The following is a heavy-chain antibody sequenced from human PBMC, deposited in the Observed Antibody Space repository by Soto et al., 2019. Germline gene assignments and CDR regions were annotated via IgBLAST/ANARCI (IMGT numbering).Heavy chain of an antibody. J-gene: IGHJ4*02. D-gene: IGHD3-10*01. CDR2: ISSNGGST. CDR1: GFTFSSYA. V-gene: IGHV3-64D*06. CDR3: VKLVYGSGSYHY. Sequence: EVQLVESGGGLVQPGGSLRLSCSASGFTFSSYAMHWVRQAPGKGLEYVSAISSNGGSTYYADSVKGRFTISRDNSKNTLYLQMSRLRAEDTAVYYGVKLVYGSGSYHYWGQGTLVTGSS.